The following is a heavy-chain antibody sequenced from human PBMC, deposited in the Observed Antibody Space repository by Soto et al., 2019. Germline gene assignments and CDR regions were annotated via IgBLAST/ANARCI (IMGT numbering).Heavy chain of an antibody. CDR3: XXXXXXXXXXXXGMDV. V-gene: IGHV4-31*03. CDR1: AGSISSGGYF. Sequence: QVQLQESGPGLVKTSQTLSLTCSVSAGSISSGGYFWSWIRQLPGKGLEWIGHVYYTGNTDYNPSLKSRVAISVDTSKNQFSLNLXXXXXXXXXXXXXXXXXXXXXXXXGMDVWGRGATVT. J-gene: IGHJ6*02. CDR2: VYYTGNT.